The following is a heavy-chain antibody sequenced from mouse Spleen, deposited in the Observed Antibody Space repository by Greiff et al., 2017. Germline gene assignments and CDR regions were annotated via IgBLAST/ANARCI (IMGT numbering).Heavy chain of an antibody. CDR3: TRDPYYYGSSLYAMDY. D-gene: IGHD1-1*01. CDR1: GFTFSSYA. V-gene: IGHV5-9-1*02. J-gene: IGHJ4*01. Sequence: EVRLVESGEGLVKPGGSLKLSCAASGFTFSSYAMSWVRQTPEKRLEWVAYISSGGDYIYYADTVKGRFTISRDNARNTLYLQMSSLKSEDTAMYYCTRDPYYYGSSLYAMDYWGQGTSVTVSS. CDR2: ISSGGDYI.